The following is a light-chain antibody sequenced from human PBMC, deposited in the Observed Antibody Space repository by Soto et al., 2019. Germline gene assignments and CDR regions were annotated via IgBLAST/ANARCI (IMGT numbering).Light chain of an antibody. CDR1: NIGSKS. CDR2: YDS. V-gene: IGLV3-21*04. Sequence: SYELTQPPSVSVAPGKTARITCGGNNIGSKSVHWYQQKPGQAPVLAIYYDSDRPSGIPERFSGSNSGNTATLTISRVEAGDEADYYCQVWDSSSGHPWFGGGTQLTVL. CDR3: QVWDSSSGHPW. J-gene: IGLJ7*01.